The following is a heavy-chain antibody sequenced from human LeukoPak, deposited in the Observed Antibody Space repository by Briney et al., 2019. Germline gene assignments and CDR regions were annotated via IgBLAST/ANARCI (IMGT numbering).Heavy chain of an antibody. CDR3: AGDYHYYYYGMDV. Sequence: GGSLRLSCAASGFTFSSYGMHWVRQAPGKGLEWVAVISYDGSNKYYADSVKGRFTISRDSSKNTLYLQMNSLRAEDTAVYYCAGDYHYYYYGMDVWGQGTTVTVSS. CDR1: GFTFSSYG. CDR2: ISYDGSNK. J-gene: IGHJ6*02. V-gene: IGHV3-30*03.